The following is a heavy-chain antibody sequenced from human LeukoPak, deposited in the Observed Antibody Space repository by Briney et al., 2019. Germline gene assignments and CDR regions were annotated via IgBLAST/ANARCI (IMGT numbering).Heavy chain of an antibody. J-gene: IGHJ4*02. CDR1: GFTFSNYA. V-gene: IGHV3-23*01. CDR3: AKDRTYYDSSGSVDDY. Sequence: GGSLRLSCAASGFTFSNYAMSWVRQAPGKGLEWVSAISGSGGSTYYADSVKGRFTISRDNSKNTLYLQMNSLRAEDTAVYYCAKDRTYYDSSGSVDDYWGQGTLVTVSS. D-gene: IGHD3-22*01. CDR2: ISGSGGST.